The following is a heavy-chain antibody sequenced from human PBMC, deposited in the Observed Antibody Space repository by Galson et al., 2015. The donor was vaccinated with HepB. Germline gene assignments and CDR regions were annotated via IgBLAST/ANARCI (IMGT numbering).Heavy chain of an antibody. J-gene: IGHJ3*02. D-gene: IGHD1-26*01. CDR1: GYTFTSYY. CDR2: INPSGGST. CDR3: ARESEGELLFRGDAFDI. Sequence: SVKVSCKASGYTFTSYYMHWVRQAPGQGLEWMGIINPSGGSTSYAQKFQGRVTMTRDTSTSTVYMELSSLRSEDTAVYYCARESEGELLFRGDAFDIWGQGTMVTVSS. V-gene: IGHV1-46*03.